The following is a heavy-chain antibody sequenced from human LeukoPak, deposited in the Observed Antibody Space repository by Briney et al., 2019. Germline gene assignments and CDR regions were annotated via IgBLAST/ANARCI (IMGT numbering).Heavy chain of an antibody. CDR3: ARGLLPPRWFDP. V-gene: IGHV3-30-3*01. J-gene: IGHJ5*02. CDR1: GITFSSYA. CDR2: ISSEGSDK. Sequence: GGSLRLSCAASGITFSSYAMHWVRQAPGKGLEWVAAISSEGSDKYYAESMKGRLTISRDNSKNTLYLQMNSLRAEDTAVYYCARGLLPPRWFDPWGQGTLVTISS. D-gene: IGHD2-21*02.